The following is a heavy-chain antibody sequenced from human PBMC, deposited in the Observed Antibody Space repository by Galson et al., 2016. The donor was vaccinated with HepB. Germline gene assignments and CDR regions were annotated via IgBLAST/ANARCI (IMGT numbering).Heavy chain of an antibody. D-gene: IGHD6-19*01. J-gene: IGHJ5*02. CDR2: IFPGDSDT. CDR1: GYKFTSLW. V-gene: IGHV5-51*01. CDR3: ARRGNSSGLDL. Sequence: QSGAEVKEPGDFLRISCEASGYKFTSLWVAWVRQVPGKGLEWMGVIFPGDSDTKYSPSFKGLPTFSVDKSANTAYMLWSSPRASDTGIYYCARRGNSSGLDLWGQGTQVTVAS.